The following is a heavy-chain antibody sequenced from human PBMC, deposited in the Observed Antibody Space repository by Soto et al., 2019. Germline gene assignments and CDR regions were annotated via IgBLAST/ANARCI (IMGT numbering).Heavy chain of an antibody. Sequence: EVQLLESGGGLVQPGGSLRLSCAASGFTFSSHAMSWVRQAPGKGLEWVSAISGSGGSTYYADSVKGRFTISRDNSKHTLYLQMNSLRAEDTAVYYCAKDVDQLELVFSPAHWGQGTLVTVSS. CDR3: AKDVDQLELVFSPAH. CDR1: GFTFSSHA. CDR2: ISGSGGST. D-gene: IGHD6-13*01. V-gene: IGHV3-23*01. J-gene: IGHJ4*02.